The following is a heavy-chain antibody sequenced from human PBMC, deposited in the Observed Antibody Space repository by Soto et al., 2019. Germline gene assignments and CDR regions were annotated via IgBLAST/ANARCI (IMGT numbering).Heavy chain of an antibody. J-gene: IGHJ4*02. CDR3: AKGGGLSGSYYISSSYYFDY. CDR1: GFTFSNYW. V-gene: IGHV3-7*01. D-gene: IGHD1-26*01. Sequence: TGGSLRLSCAASGFTFSNYWVSWVRQAPGKGLEWVAIITQDGSNTYYADSVRGRFTISRDNSKNTLYLQMNSLRAEDTSVYYCAKGGGLSGSYYISSSYYFDYWGQGTLVTVSS. CDR2: ITQDGSNT.